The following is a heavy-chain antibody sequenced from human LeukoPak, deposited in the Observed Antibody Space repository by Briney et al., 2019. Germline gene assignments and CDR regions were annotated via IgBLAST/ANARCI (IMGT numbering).Heavy chain of an antibody. CDR2: ISGDGSSK. CDR1: GFTFSSDW. J-gene: IGHJ4*02. CDR3: ARVNYGGNFDY. D-gene: IGHD4-23*01. Sequence: GGSLRLSCAASGFTFSSDWMHWVRQAPGKGLVLVSRISGDGSSKTYADSVKGRFPISRDNAKNTLYLQMNSLRAEDTAVYSCARVNYGGNFDYWGQGTLVTVSS. V-gene: IGHV3-74*01.